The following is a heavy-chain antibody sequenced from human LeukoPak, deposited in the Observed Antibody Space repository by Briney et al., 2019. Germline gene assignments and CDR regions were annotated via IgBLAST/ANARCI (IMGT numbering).Heavy chain of an antibody. CDR2: IRPGSTI. CDR1: KFIFSDYP. CDR3: VRDRAYAFDM. Sequence: GGSLRLSCEVSKFIFSDYPMNWVRQAPGKGLEWISHIRPGSTIWQADSVKGRFTISRDNAKNSLYLQMNSLTDADTALYFCVRDRAYAFDMWGQGTVVSVSS. V-gene: IGHV3-69-1*02. J-gene: IGHJ3*02. D-gene: IGHD3-16*01.